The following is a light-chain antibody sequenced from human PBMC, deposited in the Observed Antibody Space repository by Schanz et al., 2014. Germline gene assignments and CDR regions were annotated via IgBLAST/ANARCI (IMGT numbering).Light chain of an antibody. J-gene: IGLJ3*02. CDR2: DVS. CDR3: SSYAGSNKEV. Sequence: QSALTQPRSVSGSPGQSVTISCTGTSSDVGGYNFVSWYQQHPGKGPKVMIYDVSKRPSGVPGRFSGSKSGNTASLTISGLQAEDEADYYCSSYAGSNKEVFGGGTKLTVL. CDR1: SSDVGGYNF. V-gene: IGLV2-11*01.